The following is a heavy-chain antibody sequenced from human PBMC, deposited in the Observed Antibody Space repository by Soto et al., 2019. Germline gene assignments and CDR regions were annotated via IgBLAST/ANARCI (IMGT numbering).Heavy chain of an antibody. CDR3: AKDSHLGYSYGGKWGYGMDV. J-gene: IGHJ6*02. Sequence: QVQLVESGGGVVQPGRSLRLSCAASGFTFSNYGMHWVRQTPGKGLEWVAVISYDGNNKYYADSVKGRFTISRDNSKNTLYLQMNSLRAEDTAVYYCAKDSHLGYSYGGKWGYGMDVWGQGTTVTVSS. CDR2: ISYDGNNK. V-gene: IGHV3-30*18. D-gene: IGHD5-18*01. CDR1: GFTFSNYG.